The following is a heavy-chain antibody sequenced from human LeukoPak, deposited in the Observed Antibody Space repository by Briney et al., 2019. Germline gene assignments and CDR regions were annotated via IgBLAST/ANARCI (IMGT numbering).Heavy chain of an antibody. D-gene: IGHD2-21*02. CDR1: GFTFSSYG. V-gene: IGHV3-33*06. CDR3: AKGGGDDTYFDY. J-gene: IGHJ4*02. Sequence: PGRSLRLSCAASGFTFSSYGMHRVRQAPGKGLEWVAVIWYDGSNKYYADSVKGRFTISRDNSKNTLYLQMNSLRAEDTAVYYCAKGGGDDTYFDYWGQGTLVTVSS. CDR2: IWYDGSNK.